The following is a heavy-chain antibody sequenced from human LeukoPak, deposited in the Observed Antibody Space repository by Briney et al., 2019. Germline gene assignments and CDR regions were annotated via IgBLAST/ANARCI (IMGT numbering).Heavy chain of an antibody. J-gene: IGHJ4*02. V-gene: IGHV3-30*18. CDR3: AKNPAAGIREYYFDY. Sequence: GGSLRLSCAASGLTFSIYGMHWVRQAPGKGLEWVAVISYDGSNKYYADSVKGRFTISRDNSKNTLYLQMNSLRAEDTAVYYCAKNPAAGIREYYFDYWGQGTLVTVSS. D-gene: IGHD6-13*01. CDR1: GLTFSIYG. CDR2: ISYDGSNK.